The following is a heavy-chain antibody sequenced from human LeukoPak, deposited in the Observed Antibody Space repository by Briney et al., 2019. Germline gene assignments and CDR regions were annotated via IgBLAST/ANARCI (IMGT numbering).Heavy chain of an antibody. CDR2: MNPNSGNT. D-gene: IGHD3-10*01. CDR3: ARGLRITMVRGGSYLVC. Sequence: ASVKVSCKASGYTFTSYDINWVRQATGQGLEWMGWMNPNSGNTGYAQKFQGRVTMTRNTSISTAYMELSSLRSEDTAVYYCARGLRITMVRGGSYLVCWGQGTLVTVSS. J-gene: IGHJ4*02. V-gene: IGHV1-8*01. CDR1: GYTFTSYD.